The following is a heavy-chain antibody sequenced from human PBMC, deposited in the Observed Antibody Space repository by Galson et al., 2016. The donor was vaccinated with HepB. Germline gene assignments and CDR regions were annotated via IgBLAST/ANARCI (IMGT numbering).Heavy chain of an antibody. CDR3: AREPSSTIFAVVHYYYYMDV. J-gene: IGHJ6*03. D-gene: IGHD3-3*01. V-gene: IGHV4-34*01. Sequence: SETLSLTCAVYGGSFSGYYWSWIRQPPGKGLEWIGEISHSGNANYNPSLKSRVTISVDTSKYQFSLKLTSLTAADTAVYYCAREPSSTIFAVVHYYYYMDVWGRGTTVTVSS. CDR1: GGSFSGYY. CDR2: ISHSGNA.